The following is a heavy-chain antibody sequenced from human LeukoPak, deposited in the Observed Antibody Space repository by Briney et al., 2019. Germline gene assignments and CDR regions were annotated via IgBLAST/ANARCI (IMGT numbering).Heavy chain of an antibody. D-gene: IGHD3-22*01. CDR3: ACYYDSSGYDY. J-gene: IGHJ4*02. V-gene: IGHV1-3*01. CDR1: GYTFTSYA. CDR2: INAGNGNT. Sequence: ASVKVSCKATGYTFTSYAMHWVRQAPGQRLEWMGWINAGNGNTKYSQKFQGRVTITRDTSASTAYMELSSLRSEDTAVYYCACYYDSSGYDYWGQGTLVTVSS.